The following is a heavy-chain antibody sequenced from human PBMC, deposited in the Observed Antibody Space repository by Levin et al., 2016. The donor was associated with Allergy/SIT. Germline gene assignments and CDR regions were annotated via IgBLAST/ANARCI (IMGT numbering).Heavy chain of an antibody. CDR2: IDPSDSYT. D-gene: IGHD3-22*01. Sequence: VRQMPGKGLEWMGRIDPSDSYTNYSPSFQGHVTISADKSISTAYLQWSSLKASDTAMYYCARLTDYDSSGFQHWGQGTLVTVSS. CDR3: ARLTDYDSSGFQH. V-gene: IGHV5-10-1*01. J-gene: IGHJ1*01.